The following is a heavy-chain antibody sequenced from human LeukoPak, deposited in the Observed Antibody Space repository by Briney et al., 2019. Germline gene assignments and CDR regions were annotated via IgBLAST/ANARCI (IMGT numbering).Heavy chain of an antibody. CDR3: ARLGGLALDY. D-gene: IGHD1-26*01. CDR2: IYYSGST. J-gene: IGHJ4*02. CDR1: GGSISSSSYY. Sequence: SETLSLTCTVSGGSISSSSYYWGWIRQPPGKGLEWIGSIYYSGSTYYNPSLKSRVTISVDASKNQFSLKLSSVTAADTAVYYCARLGGLALDYWGQGTLVTVSS. V-gene: IGHV4-39*01.